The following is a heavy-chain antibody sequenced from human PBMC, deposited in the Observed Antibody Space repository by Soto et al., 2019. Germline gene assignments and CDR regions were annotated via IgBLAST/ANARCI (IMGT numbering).Heavy chain of an antibody. CDR2: LYYSGST. D-gene: IGHD2-2*01. Sequence: QVQLQESGPGLVKPSPTLSLTCTVSGGAISSGGYYWSWIRQHPGKGLEWIGYLYYSGSTYYNPSLKSRVTISVGTSKNQFSRNLSSVTAADTAVYYCARGRSSTSPYPIGYWGQGTLVNVSS. CDR3: ARGRSSTSPYPIGY. V-gene: IGHV4-31*03. CDR1: GGAISSGGYY. J-gene: IGHJ4*02.